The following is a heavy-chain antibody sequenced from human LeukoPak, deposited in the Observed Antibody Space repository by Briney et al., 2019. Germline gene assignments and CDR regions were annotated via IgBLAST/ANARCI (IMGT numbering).Heavy chain of an antibody. J-gene: IGHJ5*02. V-gene: IGHV3-74*01. CDR3: ARDQFTDWFDP. Sequence: PSGGSLRLXCAASGFTFSSYWMHWVRQAPGKALVWVSRINSDGSSTSYADSVKGRFTISRDNAKNTLYLQMNSLRAEDTAVYYCARDQFTDWFDPWGQGTLVTVSS. CDR2: INSDGSST. CDR1: GFTFSSYW.